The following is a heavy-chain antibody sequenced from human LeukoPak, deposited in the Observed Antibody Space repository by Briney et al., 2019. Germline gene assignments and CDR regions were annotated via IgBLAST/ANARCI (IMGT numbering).Heavy chain of an antibody. J-gene: IGHJ6*02. D-gene: IGHD6-13*01. V-gene: IGHV3-21*01. Sequence: GGSLRLSCAASGFNFSSYSMNWVRQAPGKGLEWVSSISSSSSYIYYADSVKGRFTISRDNAKNSLYLQMNSLRAEGTAVYYCARERIAAASYYGMDVWGQGTTVTVSS. CDR2: ISSSSSYI. CDR3: ARERIAAASYYGMDV. CDR1: GFNFSSYS.